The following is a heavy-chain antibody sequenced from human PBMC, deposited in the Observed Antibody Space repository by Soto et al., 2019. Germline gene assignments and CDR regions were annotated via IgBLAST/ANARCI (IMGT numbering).Heavy chain of an antibody. V-gene: IGHV3-33*01. D-gene: IGHD1-26*01. CDR2: IWYDGSNK. CDR1: GFTFSSYG. J-gene: IGHJ4*02. CDR3: ARAPNRGGSLDY. Sequence: QVQLVESGGGVVQPGRSLRLSCAASGFTFSSYGMHWVRQAPGKGLEWVAVIWYDGSNKYYADSVKGRFTISRDNSKNTLYLERNSLRAEDTAVYYCARAPNRGGSLDYWGQGTLVTVTS.